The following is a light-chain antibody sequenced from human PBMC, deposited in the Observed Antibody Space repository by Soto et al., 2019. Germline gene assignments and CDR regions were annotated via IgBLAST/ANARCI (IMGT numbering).Light chain of an antibody. CDR2: EVT. J-gene: IGLJ2*01. CDR3: SSYTTRNTLVV. Sequence: QSALTQPPSASGSPGQTVTISCTGTSSDVGGYDYVSWYQQHPGEAPKLIIYEVTKRPSGVPDRFSGSKSGNTASLTISGLQAEDEADYYCSSYTTRNTLVVFGGGTKLTVL. V-gene: IGLV2-8*01. CDR1: SSDVGGYDY.